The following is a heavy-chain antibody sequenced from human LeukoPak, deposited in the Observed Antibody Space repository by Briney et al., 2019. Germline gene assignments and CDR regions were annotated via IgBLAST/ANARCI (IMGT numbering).Heavy chain of an antibody. CDR2: ISGSASTI. CDR3: VTKWRWLQF. J-gene: IGHJ4*02. V-gene: IGHV3-48*03. Sequence: GGSLRLSCGASGFTFSSYEMNWVRQAPGKGLEWVSYISGSASTIYYADSVKGRFTISRDNAKNSLYLQMNSLRAEDTAVYYCVTKWRWLQFWGQGTLVTVSS. D-gene: IGHD5-24*01. CDR1: GFTFSSYE.